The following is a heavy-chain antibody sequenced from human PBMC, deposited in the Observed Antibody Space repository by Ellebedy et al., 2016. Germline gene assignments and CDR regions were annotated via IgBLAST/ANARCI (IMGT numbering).Heavy chain of an antibody. CDR3: ARLSRAAADY. D-gene: IGHD6-13*01. V-gene: IGHV4-59*11. J-gene: IGHJ4*02. Sequence: GSLRLXXTVSGGSINGHYWSWIRQPPEKGLEYVGHVYYSGSTNYNSSLKGRVTISVDTSKNQFSLKLSSVTAADTAVYYCARLSRAAADYWGQGTLVTVSS. CDR1: GGSINGHY. CDR2: VYYSGST.